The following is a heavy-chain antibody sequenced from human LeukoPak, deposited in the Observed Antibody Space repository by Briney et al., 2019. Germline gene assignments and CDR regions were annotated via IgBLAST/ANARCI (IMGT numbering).Heavy chain of an antibody. D-gene: IGHD2-15*01. CDR2: IYHSGST. J-gene: IGHJ5*02. V-gene: IGHV4-38-2*02. Sequence: SETLSLTCTVSGYSISSGYYWGWIRQPPGKGLEWIGSIYHSGSTYYNPSLKSRVTISVDTSKNQFSLKLSSVTAADTAVYYCARGQLGGDIDWFDPWGQGTLVTVSS. CDR3: ARGQLGGDIDWFDP. CDR1: GYSISSGYY.